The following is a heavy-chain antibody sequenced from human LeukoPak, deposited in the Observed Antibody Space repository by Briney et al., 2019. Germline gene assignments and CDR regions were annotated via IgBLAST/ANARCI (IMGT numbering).Heavy chain of an antibody. J-gene: IGHJ6*03. CDR3: ARVGGITLALAPSPFPDYNYYYMDV. D-gene: IGHD3-10*01. Sequence: GGSLRLSCAASGFTFSSYSMNWVRQAPGKGLEWVSSISSSSSYIYYTDSVKGRFTISRDNAKKSLYLQMNSLRAEDTAVYYCARVGGITLALAPSPFPDYNYYYMDVWGKGTTVTISS. CDR1: GFTFSSYS. CDR2: ISSSSSYI. V-gene: IGHV3-21*01.